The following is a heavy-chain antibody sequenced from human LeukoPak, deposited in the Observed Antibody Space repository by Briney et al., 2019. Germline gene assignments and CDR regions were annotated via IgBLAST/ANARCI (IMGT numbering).Heavy chain of an antibody. CDR3: AKDNYDYVSRGFAY. Sequence: GGSLRLSCAVSGFTFSSYAMSWVRQAPGKGLEWVSAISGSGGSTYYADSVKGRFTISRDNSKNTLYLQMNSLRAEDTAVYYCAKDNYDYVSRGFAYWGQGTLVTVSS. CDR2: ISGSGGST. J-gene: IGHJ4*02. CDR1: GFTFSSYA. V-gene: IGHV3-23*01. D-gene: IGHD3-16*01.